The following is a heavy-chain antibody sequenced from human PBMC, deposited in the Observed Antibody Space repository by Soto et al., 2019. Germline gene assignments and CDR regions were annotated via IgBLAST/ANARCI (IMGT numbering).Heavy chain of an antibody. D-gene: IGHD6-19*01. CDR2: IYTTGST. J-gene: IGHJ4*02. CDR1: GDSIGRGGYY. CDR3: ARGIPVSGSFDY. V-gene: IGHV4-31*03. Sequence: QVQLQESGPRLVKPSQTLSLTCTVSGDSIGRGGYYWTWIRQHPGKGLEWIAYIYTTGSTYYNPSLKSRVGISVDTSKNQFSLKLSSVTAADTAVYYCARGIPVSGSFDYWGQGTQVTVSS.